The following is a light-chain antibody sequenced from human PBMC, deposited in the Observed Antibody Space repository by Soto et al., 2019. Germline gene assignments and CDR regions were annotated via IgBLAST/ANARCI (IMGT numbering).Light chain of an antibody. Sequence: QSALTQPASVSGSPGQSITISCTGTSSDVGGYNYVSWYQQHPGKAPKLMIYDVTYRPSGVSNRFSGSKSGTSASLTLSGFQAEDEADYYCSSYTSTSTYVFGTGTKVTVL. J-gene: IGLJ1*01. V-gene: IGLV2-14*01. CDR2: DVT. CDR3: SSYTSTSTYV. CDR1: SSDVGGYNY.